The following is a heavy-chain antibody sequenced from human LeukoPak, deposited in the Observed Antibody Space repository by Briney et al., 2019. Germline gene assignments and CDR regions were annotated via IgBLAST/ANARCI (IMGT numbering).Heavy chain of an antibody. CDR1: RFTFTSST. J-gene: IGHJ4*02. CDR2: LGDTTGRT. D-gene: IGHD1-26*01. V-gene: IGHV3-23*01. CDR3: AIRSPTVGVSGGLDS. Sequence: PGGSLRLSCAASRFTFTSSTMYWVRQAPGKGLEWVSVLGDTTGRTYYADSVKGRFTISRDNSKNTLFLQMNSLRAEDTAVYYCAIRSPTVGVSGGLDSWGQGTLVTVSS.